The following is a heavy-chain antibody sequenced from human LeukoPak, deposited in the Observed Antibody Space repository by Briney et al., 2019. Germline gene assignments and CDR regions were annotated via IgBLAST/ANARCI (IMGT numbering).Heavy chain of an antibody. CDR1: GFTFTSYW. J-gene: IGHJ4*02. D-gene: IGHD3-10*01. Sequence: GGSLRLSCAASGFTFTSYWMHWVRQAPGKGLVWVSRIQSDGTSTSYADSVKGRFTISRDNAKNTLYLQMNSLRAEDTAVYHCAKEGVGDLPPYYFDYWGQGALVTVHS. CDR2: IQSDGTST. CDR3: AKEGVGDLPPYYFDY. V-gene: IGHV3-74*01.